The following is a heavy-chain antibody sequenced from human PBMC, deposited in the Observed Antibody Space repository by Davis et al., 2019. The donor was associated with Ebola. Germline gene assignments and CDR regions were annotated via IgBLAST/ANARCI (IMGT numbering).Heavy chain of an antibody. J-gene: IGHJ5*02. Sequence: MPSETLSRTCAVYGGSFSGYYWSWIRQPPGKGLEWIGEINHSGSTNYNPSLKSRVTISVDTSKNQFSLKLSSVTAADTAVYYCARVRPRYSSCWYPNWFDPWGPRPLVTVSS. D-gene: IGHD6-19*01. V-gene: IGHV4-34*01. CDR1: GGSFSGYY. CDR3: ARVRPRYSSCWYPNWFDP. CDR2: INHSGST.